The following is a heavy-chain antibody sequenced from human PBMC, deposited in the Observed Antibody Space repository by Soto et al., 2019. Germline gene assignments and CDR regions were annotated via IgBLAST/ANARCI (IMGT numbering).Heavy chain of an antibody. CDR3: ARKKGDTFDI. V-gene: IGHV3-21*01. CDR2: ISSSGTYT. Sequence: EVQLVESGGGLVKPGGSLRLSCAASGFTFSSYTMNWVRQAPGKGLEWVSFISSSGTYTYYADSLKGRFTISRDNARYSRYLQMNSLRAEDTAVYYCARKKGDTFDIWGQGTMVTVSS. J-gene: IGHJ3*02. CDR1: GFTFSSYT.